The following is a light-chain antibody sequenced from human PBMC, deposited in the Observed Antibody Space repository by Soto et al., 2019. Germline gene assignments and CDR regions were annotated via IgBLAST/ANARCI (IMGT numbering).Light chain of an antibody. CDR1: QSVSSSY. Sequence: EIVLTQSPGTLSLSPGERATLSCRASQSVSSSYLAWYQQKPGQAPRLLIYGASSRATGIPDRFSGSGSGTAFTLTISRLEPEDSAVYYSQQYGSSPPMYTFGQGTKLEIK. V-gene: IGKV3-20*01. J-gene: IGKJ2*01. CDR3: QQYGSSPPMYT. CDR2: GAS.